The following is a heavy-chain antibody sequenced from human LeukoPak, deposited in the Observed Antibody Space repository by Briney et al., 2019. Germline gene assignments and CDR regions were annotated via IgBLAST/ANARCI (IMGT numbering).Heavy chain of an antibody. D-gene: IGHD2-15*01. J-gene: IGHJ5*02. CDR1: GFTFSTFA. CDR2: IFPSGGEI. V-gene: IGHV3-23*01. Sequence: GGSLRLSCAASGFTFSTFAMLWVRQPRGKGLEWVSSIFPSGGEIHYADSVRGRFTISRDNSKNTLYLQMNSLRAEDTAVYYCASRGSLPYNWFDPWGQGTLVTVSS. CDR3: ASRGSLPYNWFDP.